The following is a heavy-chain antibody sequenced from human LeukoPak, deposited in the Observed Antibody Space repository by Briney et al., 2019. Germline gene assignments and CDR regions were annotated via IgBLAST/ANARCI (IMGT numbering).Heavy chain of an antibody. CDR2: MYAGGNT. V-gene: IGHV3-53*01. CDR1: GITVSSNY. D-gene: IGHD4-17*01. CDR3: ARGSGSTVFFDL. J-gene: IGHJ4*02. Sequence: PGGSLRLSCAASGITVSSNYKSWVRQAPGKGLEWVSVMYAGGNTYYADSVKGRFTISRDKSKNTLYLQMNSLRAEDTAVYYCARGSGSTVFFDLWGQGTLVTVSS.